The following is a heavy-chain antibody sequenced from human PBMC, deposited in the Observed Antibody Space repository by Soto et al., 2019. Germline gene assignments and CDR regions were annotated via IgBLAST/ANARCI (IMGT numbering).Heavy chain of an antibody. CDR1: EYSFTSYW. D-gene: IGHD2-15*01. Sequence: PGESLKISCKGSEYSFTSYWISWVRQMPGKGLEWMGRIDPSDSYTNYSPSFQDHVTISADKSISTAYLQWSSLEASDTAMYYCVRHEGYCVGGRCFIYYYGMDVWGQGTTVTVSS. V-gene: IGHV5-10-1*01. J-gene: IGHJ6*02. CDR3: VRHEGYCVGGRCFIYYYGMDV. CDR2: IDPSDSYT.